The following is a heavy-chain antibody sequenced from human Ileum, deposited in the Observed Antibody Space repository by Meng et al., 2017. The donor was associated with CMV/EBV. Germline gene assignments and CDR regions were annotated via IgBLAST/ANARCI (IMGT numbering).Heavy chain of an antibody. CDR2: IYSAGST. D-gene: IGHD5-24*01. Sequence: GESLKISCAGSGFSVSNNYMSWVRQAPGKGLECVSVIYSAGSTYYADSVKGRFTISRDNSKNTVYLQMNSLRVEDTAVYYCARVPGLRDDYWGQGILVTVSS. CDR3: ARVPGLRDDY. CDR1: GFSVSNNY. J-gene: IGHJ4*02. V-gene: IGHV3-53*01.